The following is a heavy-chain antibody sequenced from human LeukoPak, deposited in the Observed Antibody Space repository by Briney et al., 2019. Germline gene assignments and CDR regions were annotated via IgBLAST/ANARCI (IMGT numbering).Heavy chain of an antibody. CDR1: GYTFTSYY. V-gene: IGHV1-46*01. Sequence: ASVKVSCKASGYTFTSYYMHWVRQAPGQGLEWMGIINPSGGSTSYAQKFQGRVTMTTDTSTSTAYMELRSLRSDDTAVYYCAREARCSSTSCSGVVDPWGQGTLVTVSS. D-gene: IGHD2-2*01. J-gene: IGHJ5*02. CDR2: INPSGGST. CDR3: AREARCSSTSCSGVVDP.